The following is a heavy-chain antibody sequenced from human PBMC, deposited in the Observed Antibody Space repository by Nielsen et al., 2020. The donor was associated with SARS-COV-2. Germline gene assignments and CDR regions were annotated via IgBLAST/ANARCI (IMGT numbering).Heavy chain of an antibody. CDR2: ISGSGGST. Sequence: GESLKIFCAASGFTFSSYGMHWVRQAPGKGLEWVSAISGSGGSTYYADSVKGRFTISRDNSKNTLYLQMNSLRAEDTAVYYCAKVYGDSLVGYWGQGTLVTVSS. D-gene: IGHD4-17*01. J-gene: IGHJ4*02. V-gene: IGHV3-23*01. CDR1: GFTFSSYG. CDR3: AKVYGDSLVGY.